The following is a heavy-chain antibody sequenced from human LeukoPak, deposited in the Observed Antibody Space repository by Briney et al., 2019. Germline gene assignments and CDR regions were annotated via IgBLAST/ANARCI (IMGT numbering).Heavy chain of an antibody. V-gene: IGHV1-69*04. Sequence: SVKVSCKASGGTFSSYAISWVRQAPGQGLEWMGRIIPILGIANYAQKFQGRVTITADESTSTAYMELSSLRSEDTAVYYCARDTHYTFDYWGQGTLVTVSS. CDR3: ARDTHYTFDY. CDR1: GGTFSSYA. J-gene: IGHJ4*02. D-gene: IGHD2-2*02. CDR2: IIPILGIA.